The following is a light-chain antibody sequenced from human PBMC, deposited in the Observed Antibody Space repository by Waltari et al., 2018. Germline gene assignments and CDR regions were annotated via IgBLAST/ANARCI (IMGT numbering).Light chain of an antibody. CDR3: AAWDDSLNGRWV. CDR1: TSNIGSNL. V-gene: IGLV1-44*01. Sequence: QSVLTQPPSASATPGQRVIISCSGSTSNIGSNLVNWYQQLPGKAPNPLIYRSAPRPSGVPDRFFGSKSGTSASLSISGLQSEDEADYYCAAWDDSLNGRWVFGGGTKVTVL. CDR2: RSA. J-gene: IGLJ3*02.